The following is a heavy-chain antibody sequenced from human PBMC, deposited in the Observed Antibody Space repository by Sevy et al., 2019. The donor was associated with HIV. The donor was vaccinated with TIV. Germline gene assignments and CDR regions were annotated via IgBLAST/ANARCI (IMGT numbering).Heavy chain of an antibody. CDR1: GFTFSSYW. CDR2: ISADGSRT. J-gene: IGHJ4*02. Sequence: GGSLRLSCAASGFTFSSYWMHWVRQAPGKGLVWVSGISADGSRTVYEDSVKGRFTISRDNAKNTLYLQMNSLRAEDTAVYYCARDFKVTGWGQGTLVTVSS. V-gene: IGHV3-74*01. CDR3: ARDFKVTG. D-gene: IGHD2-8*02.